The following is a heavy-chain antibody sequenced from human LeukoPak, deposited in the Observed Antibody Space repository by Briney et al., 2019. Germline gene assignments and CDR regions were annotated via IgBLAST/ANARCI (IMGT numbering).Heavy chain of an antibody. V-gene: IGHV1-69*04. CDR3: AREKDSYDFWSGYNWFDH. CDR1: GGTFSSYT. CDR2: IIPILGIA. D-gene: IGHD3-3*01. Sequence: ASVKVSCKASGGTFSSYTISWVRQAPGQGLEWMGRIIPILGIANYAQKFQGRVTITADKSTSTAYMELSSLRSEDTAVYYCAREKDSYDFWSGYNWFDHWGQGTLVTVSS. J-gene: IGHJ5*02.